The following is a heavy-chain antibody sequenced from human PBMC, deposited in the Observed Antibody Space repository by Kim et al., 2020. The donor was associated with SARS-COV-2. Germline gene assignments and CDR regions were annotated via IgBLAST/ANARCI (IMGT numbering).Heavy chain of an antibody. Sequence: SETLSLTCDVYGGSFSGYYWSWIRQPPGKGLEWIGEINHSGSTNYNPSLKSRVTISVDTSKNQFSLKLSSVTAADTAVYYCARVPAAYQSYDYYGMDVWGQGTTVTVSS. D-gene: IGHD2-2*01. CDR2: INHSGST. CDR1: GGSFSGYY. CDR3: ARVPAAYQSYDYYGMDV. J-gene: IGHJ6*02. V-gene: IGHV4-34*01.